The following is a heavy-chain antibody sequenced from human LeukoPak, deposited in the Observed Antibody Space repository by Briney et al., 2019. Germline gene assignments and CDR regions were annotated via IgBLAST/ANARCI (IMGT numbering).Heavy chain of an antibody. Sequence: GGSLRLSCAASGFTFSSYAMSWVRQAPGKGLEWVSAISGSGGSTYYADSVKGRSTISRDNSKNTLYLQMNSLRAEDTAVYYCAKDYYDSSGYYYGRSPLDYWGQGTLVTVSS. CDR1: GFTFSSYA. J-gene: IGHJ4*02. V-gene: IGHV3-23*01. CDR2: ISGSGGST. D-gene: IGHD3-22*01. CDR3: AKDYYDSSGYYYGRSPLDY.